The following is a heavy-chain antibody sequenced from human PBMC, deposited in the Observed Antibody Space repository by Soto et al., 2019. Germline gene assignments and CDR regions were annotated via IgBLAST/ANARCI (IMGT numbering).Heavy chain of an antibody. J-gene: IGHJ4*02. CDR2: IYYSGST. CDR3: ARSSWGGVSTIDY. D-gene: IGHD3-16*01. V-gene: IGHV4-61*01. Sequence: SETLSLTCTVSGGSVSSGSYYWSWIRQPPGKGLEWIGYIYYSGSTNYNPSLKSRVTISVDTSKNQLSLKLSSVTAADTAVYYCARSSWGGVSTIDYWGQGTLVTVSS. CDR1: GGSVSSGSYY.